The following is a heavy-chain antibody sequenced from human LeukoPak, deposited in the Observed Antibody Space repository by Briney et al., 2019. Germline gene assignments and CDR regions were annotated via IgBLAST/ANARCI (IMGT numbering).Heavy chain of an antibody. V-gene: IGHV1-46*01. CDR1: GYTFTSYY. Sequence: GASVKVSCKASGYTFTSYYMHWVRQAPGQGLEWMGIINPSGGSTSYTQKFQGRVTMTRDTSTSTVYMELSSLRSEDTAVYYCARDKYSSSPAGGYFQHWGQGTLVTVSS. CDR2: INPSGGST. CDR3: ARDKYSSSPAGGYFQH. J-gene: IGHJ1*01. D-gene: IGHD6-13*01.